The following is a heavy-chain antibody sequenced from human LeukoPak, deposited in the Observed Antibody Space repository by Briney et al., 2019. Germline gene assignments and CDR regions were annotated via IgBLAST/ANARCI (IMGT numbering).Heavy chain of an antibody. Sequence: GGSLRLSCTASGFTFGDYAMSWFRQAPGKGLEWVGFIRSKAYGGTTEYAASVKGRFTISRDDSKSIAYLHMNSLKTEDTAVYYCTRVTATTVTIGPPKIWGQGTLVTVSS. CDR2: IRSKAYGGTT. V-gene: IGHV3-49*03. J-gene: IGHJ4*02. D-gene: IGHD4-17*01. CDR1: GFTFGDYA. CDR3: TRVTATTVTIGPPKI.